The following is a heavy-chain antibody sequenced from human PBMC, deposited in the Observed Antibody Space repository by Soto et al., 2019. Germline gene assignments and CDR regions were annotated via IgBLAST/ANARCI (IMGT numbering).Heavy chain of an antibody. CDR1: GFTFSSYG. V-gene: IGHV3-30*18. CDR2: ISYDGSNK. Sequence: GGSLRLSCAASGFTFSSYGMHWVRQAPGKGLEWVAVISYDGSNKYYADSVKGRFTISRDNSKNTLYLQMNSLRAEDTAVYYCAKAFVYYGSGSYYEGSYYYYYGMDVWGQGTTVTVSS. J-gene: IGHJ6*02. D-gene: IGHD3-10*01. CDR3: AKAFVYYGSGSYYEGSYYYYYGMDV.